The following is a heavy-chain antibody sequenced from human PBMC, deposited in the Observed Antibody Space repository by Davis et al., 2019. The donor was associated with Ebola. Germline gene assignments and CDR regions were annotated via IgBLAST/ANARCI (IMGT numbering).Heavy chain of an antibody. Sequence: ASVKVSCTASGYTFTSYDINWVRQATGQGLEWMGWMNPNSGNTGYAQKFQGRVTITRNTSISTAYMELSSLRSDDTAVYYCARDFWSYSGDYWGQGTLVTVSS. CDR1: GYTFTSYD. D-gene: IGHD1-26*01. CDR2: MNPNSGNT. CDR3: ARDFWSYSGDY. J-gene: IGHJ4*02. V-gene: IGHV1-8*03.